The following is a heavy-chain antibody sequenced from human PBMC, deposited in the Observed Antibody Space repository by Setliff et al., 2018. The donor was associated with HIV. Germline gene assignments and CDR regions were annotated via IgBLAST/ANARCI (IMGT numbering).Heavy chain of an antibody. Sequence: LTCVVSGFSIKNDNWWNWVRQTPGKGLEWIGSIYHSGSTYYNPSLKSRVTVSVDTSKTQYSLKMISVTAADTAMYYCAISIVGVTSEMYWAQGTLVTVSS. D-gene: IGHD2-21*02. CDR3: AISIVGVTSEMY. CDR1: GFSIKNDNW. J-gene: IGHJ4*02. CDR2: IYHSGST. V-gene: IGHV4-4*02.